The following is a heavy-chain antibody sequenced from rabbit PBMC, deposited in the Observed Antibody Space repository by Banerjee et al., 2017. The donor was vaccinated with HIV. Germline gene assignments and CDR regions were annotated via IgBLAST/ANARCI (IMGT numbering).Heavy chain of an antibody. D-gene: IGHD4-1*01. J-gene: IGHJ6*01. CDR2: IYAGSSGST. CDR1: GFSFSSSYW. V-gene: IGHV1S45*01. Sequence: QEQLEESGGDLVKPEGSLTLTCTASGFSFSSSYWIYWVRQAPGKGLEWIACIYAGSSGSTYYASWAKGRFTISKTSSTTVTLQMTSLTAADTATYFCARDLTDVIGWNFGWWGPGTLVTVS. CDR3: ARDLTDVIGWNFGW.